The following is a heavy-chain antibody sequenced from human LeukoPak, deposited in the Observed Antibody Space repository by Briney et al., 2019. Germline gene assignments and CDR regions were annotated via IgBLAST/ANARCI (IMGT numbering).Heavy chain of an antibody. CDR3: ATGVVAATFFRNYYYGMDV. J-gene: IGHJ6*02. Sequence: ASVKVSCKASGYTFTSYGISWVRQAPGQGLEWMGWISGYNGKTKYAQKLQGRVTMTTDTSTSTAYMELSSLRSEDTAVYYCATGVVAATFFRNYYYGMDVWGQGTTVTVSS. V-gene: IGHV1-18*01. CDR2: ISGYNGKT. D-gene: IGHD2-15*01. CDR1: GYTFTSYG.